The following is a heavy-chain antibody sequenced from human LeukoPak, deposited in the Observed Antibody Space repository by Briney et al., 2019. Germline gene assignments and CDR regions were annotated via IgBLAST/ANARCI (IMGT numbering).Heavy chain of an antibody. CDR3: ARESEYLLEHYADV. CDR1: GGSISSYY. Sequence: PSETLSLTCTVSGGSISSYYWSWIRQPPGKGLEWIGYIYYSGSANYNPSLKSRVSASVDTSKNQFSLKLSSVTAADTAVYYCARESEYLLEHYADVWGQGTTVTVSS. D-gene: IGHD3-16*01. CDR2: IYYSGSA. V-gene: IGHV4-59*01. J-gene: IGHJ6*02.